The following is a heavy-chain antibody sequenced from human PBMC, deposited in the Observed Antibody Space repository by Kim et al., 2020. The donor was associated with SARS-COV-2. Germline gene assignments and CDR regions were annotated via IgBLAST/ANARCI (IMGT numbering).Heavy chain of an antibody. CDR3: ARAKGYSRIVLVLGEFDY. Sequence: KSRVTISVDTSKNQFSLKLSSVTAADTAVYYCARAKGYSRIVLVLGEFDYWGQGTLVTVSS. D-gene: IGHD2-8*02. V-gene: IGHV4-31*02. J-gene: IGHJ4*02.